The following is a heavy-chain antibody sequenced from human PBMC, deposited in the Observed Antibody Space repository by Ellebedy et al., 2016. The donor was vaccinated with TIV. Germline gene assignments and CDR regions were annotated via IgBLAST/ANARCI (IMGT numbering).Heavy chain of an antibody. V-gene: IGHV1-18*01. CDR3: ARVPLAMVRGGFYYYGMDV. Sequence: AASVKVSCKASGYTFTSHGISWVRQTPGQGLEWMEWINTYNGDTEYAQKVQGRVTMTTDTSTSTAYVDLKSLISDDTAVYYCARVPLAMVRGGFYYYGMDVWGQGTTVTVSS. CDR1: GYTFTSHG. D-gene: IGHD3-10*01. J-gene: IGHJ6*02. CDR2: INTYNGDT.